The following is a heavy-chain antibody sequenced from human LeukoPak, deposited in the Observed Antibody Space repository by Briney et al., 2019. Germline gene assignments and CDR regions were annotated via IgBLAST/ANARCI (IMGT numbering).Heavy chain of an antibody. J-gene: IGHJ4*02. Sequence: GASVKVSCKPSGYTFTGYYLHWVRQAPGQALEWMGWINPNIGATMYAQKFQGRVTMTRDTSISTAYMELNSLRSDDTAVYYCARDRLGSGWPRPFYFENWGQGTLVTVSS. CDR1: GYTFTGYY. CDR2: INPNIGAT. CDR3: ARDRLGSGWPRPFYFEN. V-gene: IGHV1-2*02. D-gene: IGHD6-19*01.